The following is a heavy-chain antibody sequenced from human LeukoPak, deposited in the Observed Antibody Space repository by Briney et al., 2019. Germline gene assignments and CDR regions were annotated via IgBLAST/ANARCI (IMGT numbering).Heavy chain of an antibody. CDR2: VGGDGRVT. V-gene: IGHV3-23*01. CDR1: GFTFATYV. Sequence: GGSLRLSCAASGFTFATYVMTWVRQAPGKGLEWVSSVGGDGRVTYYADSVKGRFTISRDNSKNTIFLQMNSLRVEDTAVYYCAKDQVVPAATYYYYYYGMDVWGQGTTVTVSS. D-gene: IGHD2-2*01. J-gene: IGHJ6*02. CDR3: AKDQVVPAATYYYYYYGMDV.